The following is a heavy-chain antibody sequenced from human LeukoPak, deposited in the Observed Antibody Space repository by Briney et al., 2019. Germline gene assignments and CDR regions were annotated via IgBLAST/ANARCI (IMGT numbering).Heavy chain of an antibody. CDR3: ARVGYYDSSGYPLDAFDI. V-gene: IGHV4-59*01. Sequence: SETLSLTCTVSGGSISTYYWSWIRQPPGKGLEWIGYVYYSGSTNYNPSLKSRVTISVDTSKNQFSLRLTSVTAADTAVYYCARVGYYDSSGYPLDAFDIWGQGTMVTVSS. J-gene: IGHJ3*02. CDR2: VYYSGST. D-gene: IGHD3-22*01. CDR1: GGSISTYY.